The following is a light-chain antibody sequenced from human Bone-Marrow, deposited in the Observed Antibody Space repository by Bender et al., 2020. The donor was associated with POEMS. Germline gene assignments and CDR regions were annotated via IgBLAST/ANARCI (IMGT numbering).Light chain of an antibody. CDR2: NNS. V-gene: IGLV1-44*01. Sequence: QSVLTQPPSASGTPGQRVTISCSGSSSKFGSYPVNWYQQLPGAAPKLVIFNNSQRPSGVPDRFSGSNSGTSASLAISGFLSADEADFYWVTRDASLNGWVFGGGTKLAVL. CDR3: VTRDASLNGWV. CDR1: SSKFGSYP. J-gene: IGLJ3*02.